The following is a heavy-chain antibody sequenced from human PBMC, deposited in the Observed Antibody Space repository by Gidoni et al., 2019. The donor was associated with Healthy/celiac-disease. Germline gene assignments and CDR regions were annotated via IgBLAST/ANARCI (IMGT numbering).Heavy chain of an antibody. Sequence: PGKGLEWMGIIYPGDSDTRYSPSFQGQVTISADKSISTAYLQWSSLKASDTAMYYCARKPHGDSTFVDPYFDYWGQGTLVTVSS. D-gene: IGHD4-17*01. CDR3: ARKPHGDSTFVDPYFDY. V-gene: IGHV5-51*01. J-gene: IGHJ4*02. CDR2: IYPGDSDT.